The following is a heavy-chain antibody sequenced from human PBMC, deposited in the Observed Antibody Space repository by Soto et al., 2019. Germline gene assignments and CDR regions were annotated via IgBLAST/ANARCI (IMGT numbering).Heavy chain of an antibody. J-gene: IGHJ6*02. V-gene: IGHV4-4*02. CDR1: GRSISKSNC. Sequence: SETLSLTSAVSGRSISKSNCWTWGRQPPGKALEWFGEIYHSGSTTYNPSLKRRVTMSVDKSKNQCSLRLSSVTAADTAVYYCARVGLEDYYYGMDVWGQGTTVTVS. CDR2: IYHSGST. CDR3: ARVGLEDYYYGMDV.